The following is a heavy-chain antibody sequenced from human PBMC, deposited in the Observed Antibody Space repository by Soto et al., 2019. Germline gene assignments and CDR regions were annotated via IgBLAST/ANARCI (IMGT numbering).Heavy chain of an antibody. Sequence: GGSLRLSCAASGCTFSSYWMSWVRQAPGKGLEWVANIKQDGSEKYYVDSVKGRFTISRDNAKNSLYLQMNSLRAEDTAVYYYARDIKEDWNYDMDYWGQGTLVTVSS. V-gene: IGHV3-7*01. D-gene: IGHD1-7*01. CDR3: ARDIKEDWNYDMDY. CDR1: GCTFSSYW. J-gene: IGHJ4*02. CDR2: IKQDGSEK.